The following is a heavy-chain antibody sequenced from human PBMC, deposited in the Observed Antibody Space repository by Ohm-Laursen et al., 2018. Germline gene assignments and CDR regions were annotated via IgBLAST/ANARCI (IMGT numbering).Heavy chain of an antibody. Sequence: GSLRLSCAASGFTFTNAWMSWVRQAPGKGLERVALIKSKSDGGTTHYAAPVKGRFTISREDSKNTLYLQMNSLKTEDTAVYYCTTYYRRYFDYWGQGTLVTVSS. CDR2: IKSKSDGGTT. CDR1: GFTFTNAW. J-gene: IGHJ4*02. D-gene: IGHD3-10*01. V-gene: IGHV3-15*01. CDR3: TTYYRRYFDY.